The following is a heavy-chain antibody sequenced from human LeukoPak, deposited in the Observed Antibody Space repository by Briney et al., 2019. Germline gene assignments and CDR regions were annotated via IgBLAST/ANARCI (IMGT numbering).Heavy chain of an antibody. CDR2: IYTSGST. CDR1: GGSISSYY. V-gene: IGHV4-4*07. D-gene: IGHD4-17*01. Sequence: SETLSLTCTVSGGSISSYYWSWIRQPAGKGLEWIGRIYTSGSTNYNPSLKSRVTMSVDTSKNQFSLKLSSVTAADTAVYYCARDLGGTVTNNWFDPWSQGTLVTVSS. CDR3: ARDLGGTVTNNWFDP. J-gene: IGHJ5*02.